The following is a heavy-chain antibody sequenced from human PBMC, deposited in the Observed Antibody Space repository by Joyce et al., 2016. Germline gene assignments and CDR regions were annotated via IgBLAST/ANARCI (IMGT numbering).Heavy chain of an antibody. Sequence: QVQLQQWGAGLFKPSETLSLTSGVSGGPFRRFFWTWVRQPPGKGLEWMGDINNSGVTNYNPFLEPRVTFSVDTSKNQFSLKLTSLSAADTAVYYCARSQWLAPLMYWGQGTPVTVSS. V-gene: IGHV4-34*01. CDR1: GGPFRRFF. J-gene: IGHJ4*02. D-gene: IGHD6-19*01. CDR2: INNSGVT. CDR3: ARSQWLAPLMY.